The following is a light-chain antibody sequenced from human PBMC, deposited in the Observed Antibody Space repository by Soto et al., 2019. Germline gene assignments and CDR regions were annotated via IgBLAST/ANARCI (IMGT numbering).Light chain of an antibody. V-gene: IGLV2-14*03. Sequence: QSALAQPASVSGSPGQSITISCTGTSNDVGHFNYVSWFQQHPGKAPKLLIFDVSNWPSGVSDLFSGSKSGNTASLTISGLQPEDEADYYCTSFTTSDTFVFGSGTKLTVL. J-gene: IGLJ1*01. CDR1: SNDVGHFNY. CDR2: DVS. CDR3: TSFTTSDTFV.